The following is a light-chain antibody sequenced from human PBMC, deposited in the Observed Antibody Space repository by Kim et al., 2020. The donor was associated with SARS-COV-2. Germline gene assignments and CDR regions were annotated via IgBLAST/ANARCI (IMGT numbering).Light chain of an antibody. CDR1: SNNVGDQG. CDR3: AAWDNNLSAWV. J-gene: IGLJ3*02. Sequence: RQTATRTCTCNSNNVGDQGAAWLQQHQGHPPKLLSYRNNKRPSGISERFSASRSRNTASLTITGLHPEDEADYYCAAWDNNLSAWVFGGGTKLTVL. V-gene: IGLV10-54*01. CDR2: RNN.